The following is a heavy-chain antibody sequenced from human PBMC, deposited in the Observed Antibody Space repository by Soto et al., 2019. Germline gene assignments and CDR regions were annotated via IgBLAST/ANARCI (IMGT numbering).Heavy chain of an antibody. Sequence: PSETLSLTCTVSGGSISSSSHYWGWIRQPPGGGLEWVGSVFYDGGTFYNSSLTSRMSISVDTSKNQFSLRLSSVTAADTAVYYCARYPTGLSWFDPWGQGTLVTVSS. D-gene: IGHD4-17*01. CDR1: GGSISSSSHY. CDR3: ARYPTGLSWFDP. J-gene: IGHJ5*02. CDR2: VFYDGGT. V-gene: IGHV4-39*01.